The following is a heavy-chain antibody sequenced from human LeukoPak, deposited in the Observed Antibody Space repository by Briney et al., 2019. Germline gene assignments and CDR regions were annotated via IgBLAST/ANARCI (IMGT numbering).Heavy chain of an antibody. D-gene: IGHD3-22*01. CDR3: ARDAGAYDTNWFDP. J-gene: IGHJ5*02. CDR1: GHTFTGYY. CDR2: INPNSGGI. V-gene: IGHV1-2*02. Sequence: AASVKVSCKASGHTFTGYYMHWVRQAPGQGLEWMGWINPNSGGINYAQKFQGRVTMTRDTSISTAYMELSRLRSDDTAVYYCARDAGAYDTNWFDPWGQGTLVTVSS.